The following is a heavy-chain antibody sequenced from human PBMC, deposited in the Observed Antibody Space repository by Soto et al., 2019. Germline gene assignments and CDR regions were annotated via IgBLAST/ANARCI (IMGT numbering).Heavy chain of an antibody. V-gene: IGHV1-46*01. CDR2: INPTSGST. D-gene: IGHD6-13*01. CDR1: GYTFTNYY. Sequence: QVQLVQSGAEVKKPGASVKVSCKASGYTFTNYYIHWVRQAPGQGLEWMGIINPTSGSTNYAQKFQGRVTLTYDTSTTTVYMELSGLRSEDTAVLYCARALAAGEHWGQGTLVTVSS. J-gene: IGHJ4*02. CDR3: ARALAAGEH.